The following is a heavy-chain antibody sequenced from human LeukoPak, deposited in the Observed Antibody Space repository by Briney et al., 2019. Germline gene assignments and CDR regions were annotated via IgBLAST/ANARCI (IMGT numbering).Heavy chain of an antibody. CDR1: GGSITSYY. CDR2: IYYSGST. D-gene: IGHD1-26*01. V-gene: IGHV4-59*08. J-gene: IGHJ4*02. Sequence: SETLSLTCTVSGGSITSYYWSWIRQPPGKGLEWIGYIYYSGSTNYNPSLKSRVTISVDTSKNQFSLKLSSVTAADTAVYYCARTSGSYFFDYWGQGTLVTVSS. CDR3: ARTSGSYFFDY.